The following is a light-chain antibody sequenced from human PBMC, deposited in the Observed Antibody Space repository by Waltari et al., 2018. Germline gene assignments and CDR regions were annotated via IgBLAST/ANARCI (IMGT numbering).Light chain of an antibody. J-gene: IGLJ2*01. CDR1: SSDVGAFDF. V-gene: IGLV2-14*03. CDR2: DVT. Sequence: QSALTQPASVSGSPGQSITISCTGTSSDVGAFDFVSWYQHHPGKVPQLVIFDVTNRPSGVSHRFSGSKSGNTASLTISVLQAEDEADYYCASYTRRSTVAFGGGTKLTVL. CDR3: ASYTRRSTVA.